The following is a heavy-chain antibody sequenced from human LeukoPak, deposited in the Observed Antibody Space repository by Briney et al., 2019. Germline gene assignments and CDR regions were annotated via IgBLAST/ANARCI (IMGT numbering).Heavy chain of an antibody. CDR2: ISYDGSNK. J-gene: IGHJ4*02. V-gene: IGHV3-30-3*01. Sequence: GGSLRLSCAASGFTFSSYAMHCVRQAPGKGLEWVAVISYDGSNKHYADSVKGRFTISRDNSKNTLYLQMNSLRAEDTAVYYCARGADYVWGSYRSDPDHYWGQGTLVTVSS. CDR3: ARGADYVWGSYRSDPDHY. CDR1: GFTFSSYA. D-gene: IGHD3-16*02.